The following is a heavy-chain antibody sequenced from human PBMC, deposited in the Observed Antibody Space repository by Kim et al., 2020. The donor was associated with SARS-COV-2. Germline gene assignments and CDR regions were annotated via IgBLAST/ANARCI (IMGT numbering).Heavy chain of an antibody. J-gene: IGHJ4*02. Sequence: SETLSLTCAVYGGSFSGYYWSWIRQPPGKGLEWIGEINHSGSTNYNPSLKSRVTISVDTSKNQFSLKLSSVTAADTAVYYCARGRDLGELSLGYWGQGTLVTVSS. D-gene: IGHD3-10*01. CDR3: ARGRDLGELSLGY. CDR1: GGSFSGYY. CDR2: INHSGST. V-gene: IGHV4-34*01.